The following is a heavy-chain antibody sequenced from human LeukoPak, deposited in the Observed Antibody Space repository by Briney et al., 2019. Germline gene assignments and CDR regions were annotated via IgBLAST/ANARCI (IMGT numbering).Heavy chain of an antibody. J-gene: IGHJ6*03. CDR3: ARGAQVTTVYYYYYYMDV. CDR1: GGTFSSYA. D-gene: IGHD4-17*01. CDR2: IIPIFGTA. Sequence: SVKVSCKASGGTFSSYAVSWVRRAPGQGLEWMGGIIPIFGTANYAQKFQGRVTITTDESTSTAYMELSSLRSEDTAVYYCARGAQVTTVYYYYYYMDVWGKGTTVTVSS. V-gene: IGHV1-69*05.